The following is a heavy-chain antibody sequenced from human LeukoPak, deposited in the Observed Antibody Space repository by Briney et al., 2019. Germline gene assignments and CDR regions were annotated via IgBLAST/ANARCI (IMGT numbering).Heavy chain of an antibody. Sequence: SLRLSCAASGFTLTSDAMNWVRHAAGKGLEWVGAINGGGGSTYYADSLKGRFTISRDNSKNTLFPQMNSLRVEDTAVYYCVKGPLVRLDYWGQGTLVTVSS. J-gene: IGHJ4*02. CDR2: INGGGGST. V-gene: IGHV3-23*01. CDR3: VKGPLVRLDY. D-gene: IGHD6-13*01. CDR1: GFTLTSDA.